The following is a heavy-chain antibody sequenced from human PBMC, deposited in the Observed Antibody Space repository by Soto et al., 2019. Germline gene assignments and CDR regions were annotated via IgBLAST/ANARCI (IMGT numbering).Heavy chain of an antibody. D-gene: IGHD1-1*01. CDR3: ARDGERDTGLNFYYYLHGMDA. V-gene: IGHV1-18*04. Sequence: ASVKVSCKASGYTSTTYGISWVRQAPGQGLEWMGWISPYNGTTKYAEKFQGEMTMTTDTATSTAYMDLRSLRSDDTAVYYCARDGERDTGLNFYYYLHGMDAWGQGTRVTVSS. CDR1: GYTSTTYG. J-gene: IGHJ6*02. CDR2: ISPYNGTT.